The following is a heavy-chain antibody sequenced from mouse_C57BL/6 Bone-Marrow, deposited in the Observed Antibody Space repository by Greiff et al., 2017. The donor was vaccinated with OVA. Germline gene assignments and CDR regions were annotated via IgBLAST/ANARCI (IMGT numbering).Heavy chain of an antibody. CDR1: GYSIPSGYY. Sequence: DVQLQESGPGLVKPSQSLSLTCSVTGYSIPSGYYWNWIRQFPGNKLEWMGYISYDGSNNYNPSLKNRISITRDTSKNQFFLKLNSVTTEDTATYYCARDVRDGYYVYFDYWGQGTTLTVSS. D-gene: IGHD2-3*01. J-gene: IGHJ2*01. CDR2: ISYDGSN. V-gene: IGHV3-6*01. CDR3: ARDVRDGYYVYFDY.